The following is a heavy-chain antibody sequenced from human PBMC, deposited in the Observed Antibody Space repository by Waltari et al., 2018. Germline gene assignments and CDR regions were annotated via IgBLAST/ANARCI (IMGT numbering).Heavy chain of an antibody. Sequence: QVQLVQSGAEVKKPGASVKVSCKVAGNTLTELSMPWVRQGPGKGLGGWGGFGPEDGEPTYAEQFQARLTMTEDTSTETACMELSSLRSEDTAVYYCTTGDLGAYDYFPDYYYYYMDVWGKGTTVTVSS. CDR2: FGPEDGEP. CDR1: GNTLTELS. J-gene: IGHJ6*03. D-gene: IGHD3-3*01. V-gene: IGHV1-24*01. CDR3: TTGDLGAYDYFPDYYYYYMDV.